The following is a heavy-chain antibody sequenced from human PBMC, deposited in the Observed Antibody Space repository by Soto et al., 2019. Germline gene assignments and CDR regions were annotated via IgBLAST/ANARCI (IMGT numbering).Heavy chain of an antibody. CDR3: AREGPYGDSRRVYFDY. CDR1: GFTFSSYG. Sequence: GGSLRLSCAASGFTFSSYGMHWVRQAPGKGLEWVAVIWYDGSNKYYADSVKGRFTISRDNSKNTLYLQMNSLRAEDTAVYYCAREGPYGDSRRVYFDYWGQGTLVTVSS. CDR2: IWYDGSNK. D-gene: IGHD4-17*01. V-gene: IGHV3-33*01. J-gene: IGHJ4*02.